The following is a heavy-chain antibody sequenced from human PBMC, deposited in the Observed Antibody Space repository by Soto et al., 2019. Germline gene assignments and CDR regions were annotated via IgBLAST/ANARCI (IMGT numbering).Heavy chain of an antibody. Sequence: ASVKVSCKASGYTFTSYGISWVRQAPGQGLEWMGWISAYNGNTNYAQKLQGRVTMTTDTSTSTAYMELRSLRSDDTAVYYCARDSHGGRDAWFAPWAKGTLVTVSS. V-gene: IGHV1-18*01. J-gene: IGHJ5*02. CDR1: GYTFTSYG. CDR3: ARDSHGGRDAWFAP. D-gene: IGHD2-15*01. CDR2: ISAYNGNT.